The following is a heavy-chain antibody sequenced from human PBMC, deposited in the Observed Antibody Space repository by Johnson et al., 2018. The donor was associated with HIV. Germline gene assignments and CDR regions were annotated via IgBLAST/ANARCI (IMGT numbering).Heavy chain of an antibody. D-gene: IGHD1-1*01. CDR3: AKPSTESAFDI. J-gene: IGHJ3*02. CDR1: GFTFSSYW. V-gene: IGHV3-66*04. Sequence: VQLVESGGGLVQPGGSLRLSCAASGFTFSSYWMHWVRQAPGKGLEWVSVIYSGGSTYYADSVKGRFTISRDNSKNTLYLQMNSLRAEDTAVYYCAKPSTESAFDIWGQGTMVTVSS. CDR2: IYSGGST.